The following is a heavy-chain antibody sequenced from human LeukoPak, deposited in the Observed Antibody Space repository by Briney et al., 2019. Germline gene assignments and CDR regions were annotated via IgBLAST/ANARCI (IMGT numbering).Heavy chain of an antibody. CDR3: TRSWIEMSGSRLPFDY. V-gene: IGHV3-64*01. D-gene: IGHD2-2*03. CDR2: MTSYGGSA. Sequence: TGGSLRLSCTASGFTFSNYAMHWVRQAPGKGLEYVSSMTSYGGSAYHGNSVKGRFTISRDNSKNTLYLHMDRLRVDDTAVYYCTRSWIEMSGSRLPFDYWGQGTVVTVSS. CDR1: GFTFSNYA. J-gene: IGHJ4*02.